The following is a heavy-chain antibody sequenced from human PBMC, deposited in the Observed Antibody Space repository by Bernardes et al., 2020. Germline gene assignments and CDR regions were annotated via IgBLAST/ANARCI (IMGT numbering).Heavy chain of an antibody. D-gene: IGHD3-16*02. J-gene: IGHJ4*02. CDR1: GFTFSSYA. CDR2: ISYDGSNK. CDR3: ARGTSMITFGGVIDNHFDY. V-gene: IGHV3-30-3*01. Sequence: GGSLRLSCAASGFTFSSYAMHWVRQAPGKGLEWVAVISYDGSNKYYADSVKGRFTISRDNSKNTLYLQMNSLRAEDTAVYYCARGTSMITFGGVIDNHFDYWGQGTLVTVSS.